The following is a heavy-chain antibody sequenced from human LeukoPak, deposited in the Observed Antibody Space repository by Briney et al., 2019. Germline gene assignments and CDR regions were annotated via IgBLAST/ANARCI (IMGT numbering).Heavy chain of an antibody. J-gene: IGHJ3*02. CDR3: ARAGYYYDSSGYYYDAFDI. CDR2: IYTSGST. D-gene: IGHD3-22*01. CDR1: GGSISSYY. V-gene: IGHV4-4*07. Sequence: KPSETLSLTCTVSGGSISSYYWSWIRQPAGKGLEWIGRIYTSGSTNYNPSLKSRVTMSVDTSKNQFSLKLSSVTAADTAVYYCARAGYYYDSSGYYYDAFDIWGQGTMVTVSS.